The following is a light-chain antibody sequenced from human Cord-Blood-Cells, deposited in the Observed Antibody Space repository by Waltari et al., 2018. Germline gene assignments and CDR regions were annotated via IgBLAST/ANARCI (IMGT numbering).Light chain of an antibody. CDR3: QQYGSSPLT. Sequence: IVFTLSPGTLSLSPGERATLSCRASQSVSSSYLAWYQQKPGQAPRLLIYGASSRATGIPDRFSGSGSGTDFTLTISRLEPEDFAVYYCQQYGSSPLTFGGGTKVEIK. CDR2: GAS. CDR1: QSVSSSY. J-gene: IGKJ4*01. V-gene: IGKV3-20*01.